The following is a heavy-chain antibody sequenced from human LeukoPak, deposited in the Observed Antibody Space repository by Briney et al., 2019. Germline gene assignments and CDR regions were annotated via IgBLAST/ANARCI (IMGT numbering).Heavy chain of an antibody. CDR2: MYYSGST. D-gene: IGHD6-13*01. CDR3: ARGYSSSWYNPGRVVYGMDV. Sequence: SETLSLTCTVSGGSISSGDYYWSWIRQPPGKGLEWIAYMYYSGSTYYNPSLKSRVTMSADTSKNQFSLKLSSVTAADTAVYYCARGYSSSWYNPGRVVYGMDVWGQGTTVTVSS. CDR1: GGSISSGDYY. V-gene: IGHV4-30-4*01. J-gene: IGHJ6*02.